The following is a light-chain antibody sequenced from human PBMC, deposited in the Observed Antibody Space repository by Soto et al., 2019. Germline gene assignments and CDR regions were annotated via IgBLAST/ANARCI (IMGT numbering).Light chain of an antibody. CDR2: DVS. CDR3: CSYAGSYTFDVV. CDR1: NSDVGGYNY. V-gene: IGLV2-11*01. J-gene: IGLJ2*01. Sequence: QSALTQPRSVSGSPGQSVTISCTGTNSDVGGYNYVSWYQQHPGKAPKLMIYDVSKRPSGVPDRFSGSKSGNTASLTISGLQAEDEADYYCCSYAGSYTFDVVFGGGTKLIVL.